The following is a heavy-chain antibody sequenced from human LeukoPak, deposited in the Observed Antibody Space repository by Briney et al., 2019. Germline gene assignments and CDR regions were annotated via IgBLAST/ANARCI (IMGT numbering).Heavy chain of an antibody. J-gene: IGHJ4*02. CDR1: GFSLNNAW. CDR3: TTSYYDSSGFRA. CDR2: IKSKTDGETI. Sequence: PGGSLRLSCAASGFSLNNAWMSGVRQAPGKGLEWVGRIKSKTDGETIDYATHVTGRSTISRDDSKNMVYLVMNNLKTEDTAVYYCTTSYYDSSGFRAWGQGTLVTVSS. V-gene: IGHV3-15*01. D-gene: IGHD3-22*01.